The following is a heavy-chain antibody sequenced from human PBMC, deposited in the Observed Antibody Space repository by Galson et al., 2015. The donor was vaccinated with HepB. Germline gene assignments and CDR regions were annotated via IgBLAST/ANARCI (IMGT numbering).Heavy chain of an antibody. J-gene: IGHJ3*02. V-gene: IGHV5-51*01. CDR3: ATGAYYDFWSGYWTDAFDI. D-gene: IGHD3-3*01. CDR1: GYSFTSYW. CDR2: IYPGDSDT. Sequence: QSGAEVKKPGESLKISCKGSGYSFTSYWIGWVRQMPGKGLEWMGIIYPGDSDTRYSPSFQGQVTISADKSISTAYLQWSSLKASDTAMYYCATGAYYDFWSGYWTDAFDIWGQGTMVTVSS.